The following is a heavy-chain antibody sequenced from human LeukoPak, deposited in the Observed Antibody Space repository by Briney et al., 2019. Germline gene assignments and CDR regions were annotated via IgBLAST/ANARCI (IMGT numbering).Heavy chain of an antibody. CDR2: IKADGSEK. CDR3: AREGHSHLIYYFDY. Sequence: GGSLRLSCAASGFTFSSYWMSWVRQAPGKGVEGVANIKADGSEKYYVDSMKGRFTIPRDNAKNSLYLQMNSLRTEDTAVYYCAREGHSHLIYYFDYWGQGTLVTVSS. J-gene: IGHJ4*02. CDR1: GFTFSSYW. V-gene: IGHV3-7*01. D-gene: IGHD5-18*01.